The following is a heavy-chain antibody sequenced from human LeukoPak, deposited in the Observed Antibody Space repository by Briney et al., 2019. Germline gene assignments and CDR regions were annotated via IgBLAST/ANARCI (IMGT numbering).Heavy chain of an antibody. Sequence: ASVKVSCKASGGTFSSYAISWVRQAPGQGLEWMGRIIPILGIANYAQKFQGRVTITADKSTSTAYMELSSLRSEDTAVYYCARASGPPGRGGYSFWGQGTLVTVSS. J-gene: IGHJ4*02. V-gene: IGHV1-69*04. CDR1: GGTFSSYA. CDR2: IIPILGIA. CDR3: ARASGPPGRGGYSF. D-gene: IGHD5-18*01.